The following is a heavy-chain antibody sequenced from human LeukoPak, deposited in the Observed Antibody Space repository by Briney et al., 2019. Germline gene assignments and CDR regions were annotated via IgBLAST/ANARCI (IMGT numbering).Heavy chain of an antibody. CDR3: ARLSLFGDPFDY. J-gene: IGHJ4*02. CDR2: IYTSGST. V-gene: IGHV4-61*02. Sequence: SETLSLTCTVSGGSISSGSYYWSWIRQPAGKGLEWIGRIYTSGSTNYNPSLKSRVTISVDTSKNQFSLKLSSVTAADTAVYYYARLSLFGDPFDYWGQGTLVTVSS. D-gene: IGHD4-17*01. CDR1: GGSISSGSYY.